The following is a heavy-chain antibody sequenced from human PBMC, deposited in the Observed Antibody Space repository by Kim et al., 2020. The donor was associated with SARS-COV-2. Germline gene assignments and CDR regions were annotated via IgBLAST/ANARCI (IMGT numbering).Heavy chain of an antibody. J-gene: IGHJ6*02. V-gene: IGHV3-21*01. CDR2: ISSSSSYI. Sequence: GGSLRLSCAASGFTFSSYSMNWVRQAPGKGLEWVSSISSSSSYIYYADSVKGRFTISRDNAKNSLYLQMNSLRAEDTAVYYCASGYCSGGSCYAYYYGMDVWGQGTTVTVSS. D-gene: IGHD2-15*01. CDR1: GFTFSSYS. CDR3: ASGYCSGGSCYAYYYGMDV.